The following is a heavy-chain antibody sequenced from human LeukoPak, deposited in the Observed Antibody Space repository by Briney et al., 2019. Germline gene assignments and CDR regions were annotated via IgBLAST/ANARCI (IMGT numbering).Heavy chain of an antibody. J-gene: IGHJ4*02. Sequence: PGGSLRLSCAASGFTFSSYGMHWVRQAPGKGLEWVAVIWYDGGNKYYADSVKGRFTISRDNSKNTLYLQMNSLRAEDTAVYYCAREACPYRLCYYDSSGYSLNYYFDYWGQGTLVTVSS. CDR1: GFTFSSYG. V-gene: IGHV3-33*01. CDR2: IWYDGGNK. CDR3: AREACPYRLCYYDSSGYSLNYYFDY. D-gene: IGHD3-22*01.